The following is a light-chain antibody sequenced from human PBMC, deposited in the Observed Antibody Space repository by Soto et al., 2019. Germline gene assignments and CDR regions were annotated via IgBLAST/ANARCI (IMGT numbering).Light chain of an antibody. V-gene: IGKV1-33*01. CDR2: DAS. Sequence: DIQMTQSPSSLSASEGDSVTITCQSSHDVSRNLNWFQQKPGEAPQLLIYDASNLERGVPSRFSGSGSGTEFTLTSSSLQAEDVATYYCQQYNSMLSFGGGTEVEIK. CDR3: QQYNSMLS. CDR1: HDVSRN. J-gene: IGKJ4*01.